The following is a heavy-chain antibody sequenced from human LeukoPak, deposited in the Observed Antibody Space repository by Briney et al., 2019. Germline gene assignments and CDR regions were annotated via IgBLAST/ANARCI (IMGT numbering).Heavy chain of an antibody. Sequence: GGSLRLSCVASGFTFDDYGVSWVRQAPGKGLEWVSGITWTGGSTSYADSVKGRFTISRDNAKNSLYLQMHSLRAEDTALYYCARGGSGSRYYYYLAMDVWGPGTTVTVSS. CDR2: ITWTGGST. CDR3: ARGGSGSRYYYYLAMDV. CDR1: GFTFDDYG. D-gene: IGHD3-10*01. J-gene: IGHJ6*02. V-gene: IGHV3-20*04.